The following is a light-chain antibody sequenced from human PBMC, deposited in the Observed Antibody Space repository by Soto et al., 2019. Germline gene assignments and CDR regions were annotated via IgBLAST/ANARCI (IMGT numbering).Light chain of an antibody. Sequence: QSGLTQPPSASGSPGQSVTLSCSGISSDIRDSNYVSWYQQHPGKAPKLVVSEVTKRPSGVPDRFSGSRSGTTAFLTISGLQTEDEADYYCGSKAGSDKHVVFGGGTKLTVL. V-gene: IGLV2-8*01. J-gene: IGLJ2*01. CDR1: SSDIRDSNY. CDR2: EVT. CDR3: GSKAGSDKHVV.